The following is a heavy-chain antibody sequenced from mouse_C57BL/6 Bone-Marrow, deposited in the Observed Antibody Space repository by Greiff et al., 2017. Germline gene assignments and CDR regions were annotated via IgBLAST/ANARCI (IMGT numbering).Heavy chain of an antibody. CDR1: GFTFSSYA. Sequence: DVQLVESGGGLVKPGGSLKLSCAASGFTFSSYAMSWVRQTPEKRLEWVATISDGGSYTYYPDNVKGRFTISRDNAKNNLYLQMSHLKSEDTAMYYCARDSTSYYGSSYWYFDVWGTGTTVTVSS. CDR2: ISDGGSYT. D-gene: IGHD1-1*01. J-gene: IGHJ1*03. CDR3: ARDSTSYYGSSYWYFDV. V-gene: IGHV5-4*01.